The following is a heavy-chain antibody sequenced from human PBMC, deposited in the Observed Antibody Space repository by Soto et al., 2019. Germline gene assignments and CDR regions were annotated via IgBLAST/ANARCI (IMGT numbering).Heavy chain of an antibody. V-gene: IGHV1-18*01. J-gene: IGHJ5*02. D-gene: IGHD3-3*01. CDR1: GYTFTSYG. CDR2: ISAYNGNT. CDR3: ARDGFRITIFGVVITGWFDP. Sequence: QVQLVQSGAEVKKPGASVKVSCKASGYTFTSYGISWVRQGPGQGLEWMGWISAYNGNTNYAQKLQGRVTMTTDTSTSTAYMELRSLRSDDTAVYYCARDGFRITIFGVVITGWFDPWGQGTLVTVSS.